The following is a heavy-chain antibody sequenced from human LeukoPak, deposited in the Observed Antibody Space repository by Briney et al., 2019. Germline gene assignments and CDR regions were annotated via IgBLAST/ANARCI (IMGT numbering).Heavy chain of an antibody. D-gene: IGHD5-24*01. CDR1: GGSIGSYY. CDR2: IYYSGST. CDR3: AREGWLQDFDY. Sequence: PSETLSLTCTVSGGSIGSYYWSWIRQPPGKGLEWIGDIYYSGSTNYNPSLKSRVTISVDTSKNHFSLKLSSVTAAVTPVYYCAREGWLQDFDYWGQGTLVTVSS. J-gene: IGHJ4*02. V-gene: IGHV4-59*01.